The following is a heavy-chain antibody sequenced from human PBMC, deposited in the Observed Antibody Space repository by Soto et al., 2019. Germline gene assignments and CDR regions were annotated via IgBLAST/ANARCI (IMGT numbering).Heavy chain of an antibody. CDR2: IIPIFGTA. D-gene: IGHD1-1*01. V-gene: IGHV1-69*13. CDR3: ARGERSNTLYYYYYGMDV. Sequence: SVEVSCKDSGGTFSSYAISWVRQAPGQGLEWMGGIIPIFGTANYAQKFQGRVTITADESTSTAYMELSSLRSEDTAVYYCARGERSNTLYYYYYGMDVWGQGTTVTVSS. J-gene: IGHJ6*02. CDR1: GGTFSSYA.